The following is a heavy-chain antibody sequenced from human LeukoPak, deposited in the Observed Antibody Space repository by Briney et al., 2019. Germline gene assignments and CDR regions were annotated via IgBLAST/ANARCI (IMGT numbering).Heavy chain of an antibody. CDR2: IIPIFGTA. Sequence: GASVKVSCKASGGTFISYAISWVRQAPGQGLEWMGGIIPIFGTANYAQKFQGRVTITADESTSTAYMELSSLRSEDTAVYYCASRPGFYGDPFDYWGQGTLVTVSS. CDR3: ASRPGFYGDPFDY. V-gene: IGHV1-69*13. CDR1: GGTFISYA. D-gene: IGHD2-21*02. J-gene: IGHJ4*02.